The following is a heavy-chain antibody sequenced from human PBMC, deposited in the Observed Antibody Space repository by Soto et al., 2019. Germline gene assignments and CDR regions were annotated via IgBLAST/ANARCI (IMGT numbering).Heavy chain of an antibody. CDR3: AEYWSTHRNYYGLDV. CDR2: ISGGGENT. Sequence: GGSLRLSCAASGFTFSSYAISWVRQAPGEGLEWVSAISGGGENTFYADFVKGRFTISRDNSKNTLYLQMNSLRAEDTAVYYCAEYWSTHRNYYGLDVWGQGTTVTVSS. D-gene: IGHD3-10*01. CDR1: GFTFSSYA. V-gene: IGHV3-23*01. J-gene: IGHJ6*02.